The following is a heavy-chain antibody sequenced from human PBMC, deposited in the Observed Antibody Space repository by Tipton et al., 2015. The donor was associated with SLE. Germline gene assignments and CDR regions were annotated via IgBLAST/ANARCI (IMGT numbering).Heavy chain of an antibody. CDR3: ARRDDY. CDR2: INHRGST. Sequence: TLSLTCAVYGGSFSGYYWSWIRQPPGKGLEWIGEINHRGSTNYNPSLKSRVTISVDTSKNQFSLKLSSVTAADTAVYYCARRDDYWGQGTLVTVSS. CDR1: GGSFSGYY. V-gene: IGHV4-34*01. J-gene: IGHJ4*02.